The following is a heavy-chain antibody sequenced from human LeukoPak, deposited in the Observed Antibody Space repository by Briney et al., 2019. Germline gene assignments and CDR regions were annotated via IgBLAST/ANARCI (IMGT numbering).Heavy chain of an antibody. CDR2: IIPIFGTA. Sequence: GASVKVSCKASGGTFSSYAISWVRQAPGQGLEWMGGIIPIFGTANYAQKSQGRVTITADKSTSTAYMQLSSLRSEDTAVYYCARETNAYYYGSGSSNWGQGTLVTVSS. D-gene: IGHD3-10*01. CDR1: GGTFSSYA. V-gene: IGHV1-69*06. CDR3: ARETNAYYYGSGSSN. J-gene: IGHJ4*02.